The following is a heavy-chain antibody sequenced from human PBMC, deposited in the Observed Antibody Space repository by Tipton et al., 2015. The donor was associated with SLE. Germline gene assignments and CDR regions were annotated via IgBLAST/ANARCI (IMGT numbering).Heavy chain of an antibody. CDR3: ARAVSRWSTESSDFDF. CDR1: GYSINSDY. Sequence: LSLTCTVSGYSINSDYWSWIRQPPGKGLEWVSGTNWKGDSSSYADSVKGRFTISRDNAKNSLYLDMKSLRAEDTAFYFCARAVSRWSTESSDFDFWGQGTLVTVSS. J-gene: IGHJ4*02. D-gene: IGHD5-24*01. CDR2: TNWKGDSS. V-gene: IGHV3-20*04.